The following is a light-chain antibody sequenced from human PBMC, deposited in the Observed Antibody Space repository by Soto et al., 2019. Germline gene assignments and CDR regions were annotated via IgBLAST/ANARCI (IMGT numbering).Light chain of an antibody. Sequence: EIVLTQSPATLSLSPGERATLSCRASQSVSSYLAWYQHKPGQAPRLLIYEAPNRATGIPARFSGSGSGTDFTLTISSLEPEDFAVYYCQQRSNGPSYTFGQGTKLEIK. V-gene: IGKV3-11*01. J-gene: IGKJ2*01. CDR2: EAP. CDR1: QSVSSY. CDR3: QQRSNGPSYT.